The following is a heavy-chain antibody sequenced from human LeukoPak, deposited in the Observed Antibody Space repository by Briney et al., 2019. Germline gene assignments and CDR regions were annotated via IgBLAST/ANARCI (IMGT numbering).Heavy chain of an antibody. D-gene: IGHD2/OR15-2a*01. Sequence: PGRSLRLSCAASGFTFSSYAMHWVRQAPGKGLEWVAFISYDGSNKYYADSVKGRFTISRDNSKNTLYLQMNSLRAEDTAVYYCAKGFTSWGQGTLVTVSS. J-gene: IGHJ5*02. V-gene: IGHV3-30*04. CDR2: ISYDGSNK. CDR1: GFTFSSYA. CDR3: AKGFTS.